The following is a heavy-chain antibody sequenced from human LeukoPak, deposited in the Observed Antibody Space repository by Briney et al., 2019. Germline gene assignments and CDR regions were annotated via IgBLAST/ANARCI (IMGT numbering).Heavy chain of an antibody. D-gene: IGHD2-15*01. CDR1: GGSISSSSYY. Sequence: PSETLSLTCTVSGGSISSSSYYWSWIRQPAGKGLEWIGRIYTSGGTNYNPSLKSRVTISVDTSKNQFSLKLSSVTAADTAVYYCARGIVVVAQLGYYYYYMDVWGKGTTVTISS. CDR2: IYTSGGT. J-gene: IGHJ6*03. CDR3: ARGIVVVAQLGYYYYYMDV. V-gene: IGHV4-61*02.